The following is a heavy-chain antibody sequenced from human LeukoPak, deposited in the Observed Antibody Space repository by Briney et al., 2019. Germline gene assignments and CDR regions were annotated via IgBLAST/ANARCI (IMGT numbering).Heavy chain of an antibody. CDR1: GFTFSSYA. Sequence: GGSLRLSCAASGFTFSSYAMHWVRQAPGKGLEWVAVISYDGSNKYYADSVKGRFTISRDNSKNTLYLQMNSLRAEDTAVYYCTRAAPPESYDFWSGRVGFDYWGQGTLVTVSS. D-gene: IGHD3-3*01. CDR3: TRAAPPESYDFWSGRVGFDY. CDR2: ISYDGSNK. J-gene: IGHJ4*02. V-gene: IGHV3-30-3*01.